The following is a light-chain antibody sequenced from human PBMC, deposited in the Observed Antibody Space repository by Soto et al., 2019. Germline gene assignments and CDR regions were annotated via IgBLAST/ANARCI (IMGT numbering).Light chain of an antibody. CDR3: SSYTTSGTPV. Sequence: QSVLTRPASVSGSPGQSITISCTGTSSDIGGYNYVSWYQRHPGKVPKLIIYEVTSRPSGGSPRFSGSKSGNTASLTISGLQAEDEGDYFCSSYTTSGTPVFGGGTKLTVL. CDR1: SSDIGGYNY. CDR2: EVT. V-gene: IGLV2-14*01. J-gene: IGLJ3*02.